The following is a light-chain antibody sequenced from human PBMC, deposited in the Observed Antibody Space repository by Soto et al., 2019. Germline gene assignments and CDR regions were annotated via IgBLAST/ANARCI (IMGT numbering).Light chain of an antibody. J-gene: IGKJ4*01. CDR3: HQYDNLPLT. Sequence: DIQMTQSPSSLSASVGDRVTITCQASQDISNYLNWYQQKPGKAPKLLIYDASNLETGVPSRFSGGGSGTDFTFTISSLQPEDNATYYCHQYDNLPLTFGGGTKVEIK. V-gene: IGKV1-33*01. CDR1: QDISNY. CDR2: DAS.